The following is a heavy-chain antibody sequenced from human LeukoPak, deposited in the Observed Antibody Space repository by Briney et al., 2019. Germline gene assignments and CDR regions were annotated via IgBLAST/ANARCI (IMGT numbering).Heavy chain of an antibody. CDR2: INPNSGGT. D-gene: IGHD3-22*01. V-gene: IGHV1-2*02. CDR1: GYTFTGYY. Sequence: ASVKVSCKASGYTFTGYYMHWVRQAPGQGLEWMGWINPNSGGTNYAQKFQGRVTMTRDTSLSTAYMELSRLRSDDTAVYYCAREGHYYDSSGYYPLSYWGQGTLVTVSS. CDR3: AREGHYYDSSGYYPLSY. J-gene: IGHJ4*02.